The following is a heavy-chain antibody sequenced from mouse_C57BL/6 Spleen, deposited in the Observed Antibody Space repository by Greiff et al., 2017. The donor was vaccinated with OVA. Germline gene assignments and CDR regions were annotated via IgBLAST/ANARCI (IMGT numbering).Heavy chain of an antibody. J-gene: IGHJ4*01. D-gene: IGHD3-2*02. V-gene: IGHV1-69*01. CDR2: IDPSDSYT. CDR1: GYTFTSYW. Sequence: QVQLKQPGAELVMPGASVKLSCTASGYTFTSYWMHWVKQRPGQGLEWIGEIDPSDSYTNYNHKFKGKSTLTVDKSSSTAYMQLSSLTSEDSAVYYCARGSGYVDYYAMDYWGQGTSVTVSS. CDR3: ARGSGYVDYYAMDY.